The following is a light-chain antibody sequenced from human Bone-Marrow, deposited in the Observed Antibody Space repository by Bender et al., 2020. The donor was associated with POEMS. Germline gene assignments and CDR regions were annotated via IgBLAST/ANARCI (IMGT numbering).Light chain of an antibody. Sequence: QSALTQPASVSGSPGQSITISCTGTSSDVGGYDYVSWYQHHPGKAPKLMIYEGSKWPSGVSNRFSGSKSGNTASLTISGLQAEDEADYYCHSYTSSRNRIFGGGTKVTVL. CDR3: HSYTSSRNRI. CDR1: SSDVGGYDY. V-gene: IGLV2-14*01. CDR2: EGS. J-gene: IGLJ2*01.